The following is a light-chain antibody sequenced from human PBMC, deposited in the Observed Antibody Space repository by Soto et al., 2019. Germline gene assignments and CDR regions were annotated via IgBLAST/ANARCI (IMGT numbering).Light chain of an antibody. V-gene: IGKV3-20*01. Sequence: EIVLTQSQGSLSLSPGQRATLSCRASQSVDTTFFAWYQKKPGQAPRLLIQGASKRATGIPDRFSGSGSGTDFTLIISRLEPEEFAVYYCQQYMSSVTFGQGTKVEIK. CDR1: QSVDTTF. J-gene: IGKJ1*01. CDR2: GAS. CDR3: QQYMSSVT.